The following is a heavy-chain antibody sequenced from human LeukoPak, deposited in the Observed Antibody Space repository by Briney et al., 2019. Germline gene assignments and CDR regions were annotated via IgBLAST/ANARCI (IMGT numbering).Heavy chain of an antibody. CDR2: INTDGTVT. CDR1: GFTFSKYW. V-gene: IGHV3-74*01. D-gene: IGHD6-19*01. Sequence: PGGSLRLSCAASGFTFSKYWMLWVRQAPGKGLESVSRINTDGTVTTYADSVKGRFTVSRDNADNTMFLQMNGVREEDTAVYYCATKQWLAPPPDSWGQGTPVTVSS. J-gene: IGHJ4*02. CDR3: ATKQWLAPPPDS.